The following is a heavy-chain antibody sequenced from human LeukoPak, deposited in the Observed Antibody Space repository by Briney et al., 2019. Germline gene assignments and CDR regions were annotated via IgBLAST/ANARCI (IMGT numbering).Heavy chain of an antibody. Sequence: ASVKVSCKASGYTFTSYDINWMRQATGQGLEWMGWMNPNSGNTGYAQKFQGRVTITRNTSISTAYMELSSLRSEDTAVYYCASNHCRSSTSCHPFDYWGQGTLVTVSS. CDR2: MNPNSGNT. CDR3: ASNHCRSSTSCHPFDY. V-gene: IGHV1-8*03. D-gene: IGHD2-2*01. J-gene: IGHJ4*02. CDR1: GYTFTSYD.